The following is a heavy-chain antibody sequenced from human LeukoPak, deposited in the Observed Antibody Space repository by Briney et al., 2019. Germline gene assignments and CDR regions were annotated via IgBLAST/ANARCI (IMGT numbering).Heavy chain of an antibody. V-gene: IGHV3-33*01. CDR3: ARDRGAGDDAFDT. D-gene: IGHD7-27*01. CDR1: GFTFSSFA. Sequence: GRSLRLSCAASGFTFSSFAMHWVRQAPGKGLEWVADIWYNGSNKYYAESVKGRFTISRDNAKNSLYLQMNSLRAEDTAVYYCARDRGAGDDAFDTWGQGTMVTVSS. J-gene: IGHJ3*02. CDR2: IWYNGSNK.